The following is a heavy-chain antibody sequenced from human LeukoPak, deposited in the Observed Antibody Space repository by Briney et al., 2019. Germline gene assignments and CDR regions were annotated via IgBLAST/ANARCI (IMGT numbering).Heavy chain of an antibody. J-gene: IGHJ3*02. CDR2: ISWNSVGI. CDR3: AKSTYYDFLTGPTGAFHI. D-gene: IGHD3-9*01. Sequence: GGSLRLSCVASGFTFHDHTMHWVRQAPGEGLEWVSGISWNSVGIGYADSVKGRFTISRDNAKNSLYLQMNSLRPDDTAFYYCAKSTYYDFLTGPTGAFHIWGQGTMVTVSS. V-gene: IGHV3-9*01. CDR1: GFTFHDHT.